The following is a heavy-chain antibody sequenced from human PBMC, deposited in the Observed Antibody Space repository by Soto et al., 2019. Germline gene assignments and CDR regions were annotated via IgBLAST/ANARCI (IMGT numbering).Heavy chain of an antibody. D-gene: IGHD1-26*01. Sequence: PSETLSLTCTVSGGSISSSSYYWVWIRQPPGKGLEWIGSIYYSGSTYYNPSLKSRVTISVDTSKNQFSLKLSSVTAADTAVYYCARPSGSLHTAFDIWGQGTMVTVSS. CDR1: GGSISSSSYY. CDR2: IYYSGST. J-gene: IGHJ3*02. V-gene: IGHV4-39*01. CDR3: ARPSGSLHTAFDI.